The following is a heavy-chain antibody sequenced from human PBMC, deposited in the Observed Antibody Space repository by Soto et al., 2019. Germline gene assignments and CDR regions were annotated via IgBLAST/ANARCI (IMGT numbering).Heavy chain of an antibody. J-gene: IGHJ3*02. CDR3: AKDYVAVAGTDAFDI. CDR1: GFTFDDYA. D-gene: IGHD6-19*01. Sequence: EVQLVESGGGLVQPGRSLRLSCAASGFTFDDYAMHWVRQAPGKGLEWVSGISWNSGSIGYADSVKGRFTISRDNAKNSLYMQMNSRRAEDTALYYCAKDYVAVAGTDAFDIWGQGKMVTVSS. V-gene: IGHV3-9*01. CDR2: ISWNSGSI.